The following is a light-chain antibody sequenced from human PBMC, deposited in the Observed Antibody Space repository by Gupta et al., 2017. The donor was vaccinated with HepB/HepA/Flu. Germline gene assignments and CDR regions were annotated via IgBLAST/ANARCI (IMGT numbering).Light chain of an antibody. CDR3: QQSYSTLWT. Sequence: DIQMTQSPSSLSASVGDRVTITSRASQSISSYLNWYQQKPGKAPKLLIYGASSLQSGVPSRFSGSRSGTDFTLTISSLQPEDFATYYCQQSYSTLWTFGQGTKVEIK. V-gene: IGKV1-39*01. J-gene: IGKJ1*01. CDR1: QSISSY. CDR2: GAS.